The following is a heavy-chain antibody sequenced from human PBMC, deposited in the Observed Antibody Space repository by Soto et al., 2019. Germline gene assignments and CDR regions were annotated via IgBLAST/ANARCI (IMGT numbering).Heavy chain of an antibody. Sequence: QVQLQESGPGLVKPSQTLSLTCTVSGGSISSGDYYWSWIRQPPGKGLEWIGYTYYSGSTYYNPSLKSRVTISVDTSKNQFPLRLTSVTAAATAVYYCARAEYSSSWSMTVWGQGTLVTVSS. CDR2: TYYSGST. D-gene: IGHD6-13*01. CDR1: GGSISSGDYY. CDR3: ARAEYSSSWSMTV. J-gene: IGHJ4*02. V-gene: IGHV4-30-4*01.